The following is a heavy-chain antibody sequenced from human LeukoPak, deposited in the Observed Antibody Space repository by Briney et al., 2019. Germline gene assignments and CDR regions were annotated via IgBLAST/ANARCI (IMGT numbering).Heavy chain of an antibody. V-gene: IGHV1-18*01. Sequence: ASVKVSCKASGYTFASYVISWVRQAPGQGLEWMGWINTYNGNTNYAPKFQDRVTMTTDTSTSTAYMELRSLRSDDTAVYYCARDPMVRRIYDAFDIWGQGTVVTVSS. CDR3: ARDPMVRRIYDAFDI. D-gene: IGHD3-10*01. CDR1: GYTFASYV. J-gene: IGHJ3*02. CDR2: INTYNGNT.